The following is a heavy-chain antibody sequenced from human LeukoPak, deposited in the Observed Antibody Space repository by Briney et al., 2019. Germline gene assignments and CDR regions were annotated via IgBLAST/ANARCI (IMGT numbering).Heavy chain of an antibody. D-gene: IGHD2-2*01. CDR3: GRGPHPHWPPMQN. J-gene: IGHJ4*02. CDR1: GGSFSDYH. CDR2: INDSGSA. V-gene: IGHV4-34*01. Sequence: SETLSLTCAVYGGSFSDYHWTWIRQSPGKGLDWMGEINDSGSALYNPSLMNRITISVDMSKNHFSLNLTSVTAADTGVYYCGRGPHPHWPPMQNWGQGSLVTVSS.